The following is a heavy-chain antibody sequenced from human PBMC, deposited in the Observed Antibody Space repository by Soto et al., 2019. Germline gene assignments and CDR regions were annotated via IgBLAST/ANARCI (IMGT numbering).Heavy chain of an antibody. CDR1: GGSISSSSYY. CDR2: IFYSGST. D-gene: IGHD2-15*01. CDR3: ARHLTYCSAGSCYSDFPYYGMDV. V-gene: IGHV4-39*01. Sequence: PSVTLSLTCTVSGGSISSSSYYWGWTRQPPRKGLEWIGSIFYSGSTYYNPSLKSRVTISVDTSKNQFSLKLSSVTAADTAVYYCARHLTYCSAGSCYSDFPYYGMDVWGQGTTVTVSS. J-gene: IGHJ6*02.